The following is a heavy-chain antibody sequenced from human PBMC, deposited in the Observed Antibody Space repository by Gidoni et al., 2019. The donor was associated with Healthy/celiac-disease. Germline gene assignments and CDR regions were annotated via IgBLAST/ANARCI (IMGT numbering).Heavy chain of an antibody. CDR1: GGSISSYY. Sequence: QVQLQESGPGLVKPSETLYLTCTVSGGSISSYYWSWIRQPPGKGLEWIGYFYYRGTTNYNPSLKSRVTISVDTSKNQFSLNLSSVTAADTAVYYCARDKYGDYGLWGQGTLVTVSS. D-gene: IGHD4-17*01. J-gene: IGHJ4*02. CDR2: FYYRGTT. CDR3: ARDKYGDYGL. V-gene: IGHV4-59*01.